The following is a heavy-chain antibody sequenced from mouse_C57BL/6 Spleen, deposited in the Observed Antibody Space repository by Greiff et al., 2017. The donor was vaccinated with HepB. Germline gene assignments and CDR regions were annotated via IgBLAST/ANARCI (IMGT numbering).Heavy chain of an antibody. Sequence: VQLQQSGAELVRPGTSVKVSCKASGYAFTNYLIEWVKQRPGQGLEWIGVINPGSGGTNYNEKFKGKATLTADKSSSTAYMQLSSLTSEDSAVYFCARSNYGGDFDYWGQGTTLTVSS. CDR2: INPGSGGT. CDR3: ARSNYGGDFDY. CDR1: GYAFTNYL. J-gene: IGHJ2*01. D-gene: IGHD1-1*01. V-gene: IGHV1-54*01.